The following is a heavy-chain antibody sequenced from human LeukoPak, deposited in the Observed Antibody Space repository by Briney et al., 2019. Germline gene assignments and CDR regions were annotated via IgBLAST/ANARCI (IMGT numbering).Heavy chain of an antibody. J-gene: IGHJ5*02. Sequence: ASVKVSCKASGYTFTGYYMHWVRQAPGQGLEWMGWINPNSGGTNYAQKFQGRVTMTRDTSISTAYMEPSRLRSDDTAVYYCARVVVGAIWSEFDPWGQGTLVTVSS. CDR3: ARVVVGAIWSEFDP. D-gene: IGHD1-26*01. V-gene: IGHV1-2*02. CDR2: INPNSGGT. CDR1: GYTFTGYY.